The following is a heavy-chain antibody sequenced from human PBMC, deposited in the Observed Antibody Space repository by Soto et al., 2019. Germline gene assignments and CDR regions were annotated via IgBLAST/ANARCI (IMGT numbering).Heavy chain of an antibody. CDR3: ARVVASRRGWFDP. CDR1: GGSISSGDYY. J-gene: IGHJ5*02. V-gene: IGHV4-30-4*01. Sequence: SETLSLTCTVSGGSISSGDYYWSWIRQPPGKGLEWIGYIYYSGSTYYNPSLKSRVTISVDTSKNQFSLKLSSVTAADTAVYYCARVVASRRGWFDPWGQGTRVTVSS. D-gene: IGHD2-15*01. CDR2: IYYSGST.